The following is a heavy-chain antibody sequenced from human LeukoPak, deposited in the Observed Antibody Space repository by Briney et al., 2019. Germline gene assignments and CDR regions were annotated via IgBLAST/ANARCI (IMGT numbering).Heavy chain of an antibody. V-gene: IGHV3-48*03. Sequence: GGSLRLSCAACGFNFSSYEMKWVRQATGKGLEWISYISSPGSTIYYADSVNGRFTISRDNSKSSLYLQMNSLRAEDTAVYYCARDAVGGGIDYWGQGTLVTVSS. CDR3: ARDAVGGGIDY. D-gene: IGHD1-26*01. J-gene: IGHJ4*02. CDR1: GFNFSSYE. CDR2: ISSPGSTI.